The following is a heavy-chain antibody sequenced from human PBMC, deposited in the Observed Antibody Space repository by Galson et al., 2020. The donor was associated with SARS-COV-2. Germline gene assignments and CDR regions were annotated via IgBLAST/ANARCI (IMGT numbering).Heavy chain of an antibody. D-gene: IGHD5-12*01. J-gene: IGHJ6*02. CDR1: GGSISSYY. CDR2: IYTSGST. CDR3: AREGWGYSGYDYPDYYYGMDV. Sequence: SETLSLTCTVSGGSISSYYWSWIRQPAGKGLEWIGRIYTSGSTNYNPSLKSRVTMSVDTSKNQFSLKLSSVTAADTAVYYCAREGWGYSGYDYPDYYYGMDVWGQGTTVTVSS. V-gene: IGHV4-4*07.